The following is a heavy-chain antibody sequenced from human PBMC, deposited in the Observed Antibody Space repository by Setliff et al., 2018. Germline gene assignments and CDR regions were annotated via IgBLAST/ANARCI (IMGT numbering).Heavy chain of an antibody. CDR2: ISSSGSTI. Sequence: PGGSLRLSCAASGFTFSSYEMNWVRQAPGKGLGWVSYISSSGSTIYYADSVKGRFTISRDNSKNTLYLQMNSLGAEDTAVYYCARRPSGGWFLNWFDTWGQGTLVTVSS. V-gene: IGHV3-48*03. CDR1: GFTFSSYE. CDR3: ARRPSGGWFLNWFDT. J-gene: IGHJ5*02. D-gene: IGHD6-19*01.